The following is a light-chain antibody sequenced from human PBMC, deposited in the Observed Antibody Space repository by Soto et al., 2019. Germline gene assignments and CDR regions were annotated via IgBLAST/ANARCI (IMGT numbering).Light chain of an antibody. Sequence: QSALAQPASVSGSPGQSIAISCTGTSSDVGAYDSVSWYQQHPHKAPQVIIYKGTRRPSGVSNRFSGSTSGNAASLTISGLQADDEADYFGCSSAPESTYVFGTGTKLTVL. CDR2: KGT. V-gene: IGLV2-23*01. J-gene: IGLJ1*01. CDR3: CSSAPESTYV. CDR1: SSDVGAYDS.